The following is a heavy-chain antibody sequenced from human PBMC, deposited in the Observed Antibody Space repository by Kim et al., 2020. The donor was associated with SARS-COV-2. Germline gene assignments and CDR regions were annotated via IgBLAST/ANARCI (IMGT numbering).Heavy chain of an antibody. CDR2: IYYSGST. Sequence: SETLSLTCTVSGGSISSSSYYWGWIRQPPGKGLEWIGSIYYSGSTYYNPSLKSRVTISVDTSKNQFSLKLSSVTAADTAVYYCARQPLYQLLQYNWFDPWGQGTLVTVSS. V-gene: IGHV4-39*01. CDR1: GGSISSSSYY. CDR3: ARQPLYQLLQYNWFDP. D-gene: IGHD2-2*01. J-gene: IGHJ5*02.